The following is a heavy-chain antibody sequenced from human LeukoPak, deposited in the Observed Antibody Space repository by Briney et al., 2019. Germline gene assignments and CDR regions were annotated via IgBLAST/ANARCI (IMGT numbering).Heavy chain of an antibody. CDR2: IYPGDSDT. D-gene: IGHD3-22*01. V-gene: IGHV5-51*01. J-gene: IGHJ4*02. CDR3: ARAKYYYDSSGSYYFDY. Sequence: GESLKISCKGSGYSFTSYWIGWVRQMPGKGLEWMGIIYPGDSDTRYSPSFQGQVTISADKSISTAYLQWSSLKASDTAMYYCARAKYYYDSSGSYYFDYWGQGTLVTVSS. CDR1: GYSFTSYW.